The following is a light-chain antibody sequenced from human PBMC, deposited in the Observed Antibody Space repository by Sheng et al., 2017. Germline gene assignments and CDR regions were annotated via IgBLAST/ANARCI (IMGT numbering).Light chain of an antibody. Sequence: IQMTQFPTSLSASVGDRVTITCRASESMSYWLAWYQQKPGKAPKLLIYKASALESGVPSRFSGSGSGTDFTFTISSLQPEDIATYYCQQYDNLPLTFGGGTKVEIK. J-gene: IGKJ4*01. CDR3: QQYDNLPLT. CDR1: ESMSYW. CDR2: KAS. V-gene: IGKV1-5*03.